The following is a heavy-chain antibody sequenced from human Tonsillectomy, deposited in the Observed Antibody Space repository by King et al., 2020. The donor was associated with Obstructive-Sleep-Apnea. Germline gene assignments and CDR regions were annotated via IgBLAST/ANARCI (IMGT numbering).Heavy chain of an antibody. V-gene: IGHV4-39*01. CDR2: IYYSGST. D-gene: IGHD6-19*01. CDR3: AGRVAVAGDAFDI. CDR1: GGSISSSSYY. J-gene: IGHJ3*02. Sequence: LQLQESGPGLVKPSETLSLTCTVSGGSISSSSYYWGWIRQPPGKGLEWIGSIYYSGSTYYNPSLKSRVTISVDTSKNPFSLKLSSVTAADTAVYYCAGRVAVAGDAFDIWGQGTMVTVSS.